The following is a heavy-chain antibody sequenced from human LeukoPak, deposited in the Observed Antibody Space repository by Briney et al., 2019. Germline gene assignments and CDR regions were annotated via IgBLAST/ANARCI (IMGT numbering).Heavy chain of an antibody. V-gene: IGHV3-23*01. CDR3: ARVYLERLTAGYFDH. CDR1: GFTFSNYV. CDR2: ISGSGSST. Sequence: PGGSLRLSCVASGFTFSNYVMNWVRQAPGKGLECVSSISGSGSSTYYADSVKGRFTISRDNSKNTVYLQMNSLRDEDSATYYCARVYLERLTAGYFDHWGQGTLVTVSP. J-gene: IGHJ4*02. D-gene: IGHD2-8*01.